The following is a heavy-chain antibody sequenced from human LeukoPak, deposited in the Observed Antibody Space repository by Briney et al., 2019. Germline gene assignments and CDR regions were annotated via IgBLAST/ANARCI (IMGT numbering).Heavy chain of an antibody. D-gene: IGHD2-2*01. CDR1: GGSISSYY. CDR2: IYTSGST. V-gene: IGHV4-4*07. J-gene: IGHJ6*03. Sequence: TSETLSLTCTVSGGSISSYYWSWIRQPAGKGLKWIGRIYTSGSTNYNPSLKSRVTMSVDTSKNQFSLKLSSVTAADTAVYYCARDSRLYYYYYYMDVWGKGTTVTVSS. CDR3: ARDSRLYYYYYYMDV.